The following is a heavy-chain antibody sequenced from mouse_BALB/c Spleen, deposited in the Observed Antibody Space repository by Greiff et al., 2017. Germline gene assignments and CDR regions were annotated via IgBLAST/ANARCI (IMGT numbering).Heavy chain of an antibody. J-gene: IGHJ4*01. CDR2: ILPGSGST. V-gene: IGHV1-9*01. CDR1: GYTFSSYW. Sequence: VQGVESGAELMKPGASVKISCKATGYTFSSYWIEWVKQRPGHGLEWIGEILPGSGSTNYNEKFKGKATFTADTSSNTAYMQLSSLTSEDSAVYYCARRNTKDPYAMDYWGQGTSVTVSS. CDR3: ARRNTKDPYAMDY. D-gene: IGHD5-2*01.